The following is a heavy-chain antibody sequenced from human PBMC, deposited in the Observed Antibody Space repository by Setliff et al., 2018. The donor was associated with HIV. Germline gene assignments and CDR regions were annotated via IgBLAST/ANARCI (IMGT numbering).Heavy chain of an antibody. Sequence: ASVKVSCKASGYTFTGHCLHWVRQAPGQGLEWLGWVNPNSGDAIYAQNFQGRVTMTRDTSINAAYMELRGLRSDDTAVYYCARNFGLSPSGKYYYYYGMDIWGQGTTVTVSS. CDR2: VNPNSGDA. D-gene: IGHD3-10*01. CDR3: ARNFGLSPSGKYYYYYGMDI. V-gene: IGHV1-2*02. CDR1: GYTFTGHC. J-gene: IGHJ6*02.